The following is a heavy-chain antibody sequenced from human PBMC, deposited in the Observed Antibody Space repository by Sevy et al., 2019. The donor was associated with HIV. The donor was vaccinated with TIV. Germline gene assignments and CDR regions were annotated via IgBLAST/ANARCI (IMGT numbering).Heavy chain of an antibody. D-gene: IGHD3-10*01. J-gene: IGHJ6*02. Sequence: SETLSLTCTVSGGSINSGGYYWNWIRQHPGKGLEWIGYIYDSGRTKYSPSLKSRVTISEDTSKNQFSLKLGSVTAADTAVYYCARASGNFLNYGVDVWGQGTTVTVSS. CDR3: ARASGNFLNYGVDV. CDR2: IYDSGRT. V-gene: IGHV4-31*03. CDR1: GGSINSGGYY.